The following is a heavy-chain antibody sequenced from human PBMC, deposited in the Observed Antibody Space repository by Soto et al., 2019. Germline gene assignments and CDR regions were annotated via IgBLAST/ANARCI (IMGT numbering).Heavy chain of an antibody. CDR2: IYYSGST. Sequence: SETLSLTCTVSGGSISSGGYYWSWIRQHPGKGLEWIGYIYYSGSTYYNPSLKSRVTISVDTSKNQFSLKLSSVTAADTAVYYCARLHKPSGYYYYYGMAVWGQGTTVTVSS. CDR1: GGSISSGGYY. V-gene: IGHV4-31*03. J-gene: IGHJ6*02. CDR3: ARLHKPSGYYYYYGMAV.